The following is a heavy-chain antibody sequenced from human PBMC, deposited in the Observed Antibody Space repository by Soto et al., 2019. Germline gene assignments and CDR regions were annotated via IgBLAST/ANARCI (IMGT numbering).Heavy chain of an antibody. CDR3: ARDQRDIVVVPACMDDAFYI. Sequence: QVQLQESGPGLVKPSQTLSLTCTVSGGSISSGGYYWSWIRQHPGKGLEWIGYIYYSGSTYYNPSLKSRVTISVDTSKNQFSLKLSSVTAADTAVYYCARDQRDIVVVPACMDDAFYIWGQGTMVTVSS. CDR2: IYYSGST. CDR1: GGSISSGGYY. V-gene: IGHV4-31*03. J-gene: IGHJ3*02. D-gene: IGHD2-2*01.